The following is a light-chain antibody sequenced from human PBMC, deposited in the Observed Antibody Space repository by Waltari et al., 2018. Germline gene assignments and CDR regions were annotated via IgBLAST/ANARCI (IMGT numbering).Light chain of an antibody. Sequence: EIVLTQSPATLSLSPGARATLSCRTSQSVRSYLAWSQTKPGQAPRLLIYDASNRAAGIPARVSGSGSGTDFSLGISSLEPEDFAVCYCQQRNNWPLTFGGGTKVEIK. CDR3: QQRNNWPLT. CDR1: QSVRSY. V-gene: IGKV3-11*01. J-gene: IGKJ4*01. CDR2: DAS.